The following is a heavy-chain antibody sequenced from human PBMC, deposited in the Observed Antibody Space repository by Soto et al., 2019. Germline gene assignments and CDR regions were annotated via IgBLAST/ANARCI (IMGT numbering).Heavy chain of an antibody. CDR3: ARGMVVLVPAAGLFPFDP. CDR2: INSGGSST. CDR1: GFTFSSYW. Sequence: GGSLRLSCAASGFTFSSYWMHWVRQAPGKGLVWVSRINSGGSSTSYADSVKGRFTISRDNTKNTLYLQMNSLRAEDTAVYYCARGMVVLVPAAGLFPFDPWGPGTLVTVFS. D-gene: IGHD2-2*01. J-gene: IGHJ5*02. V-gene: IGHV3-74*01.